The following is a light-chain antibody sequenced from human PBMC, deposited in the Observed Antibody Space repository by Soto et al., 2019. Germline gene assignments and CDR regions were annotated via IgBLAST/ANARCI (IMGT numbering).Light chain of an antibody. Sequence: EIVLTQSPGTLSLSPGERATLSCRASQSVSSSYLAWYQQKPGQAPRLLIYGASSRATGIPDRFSGSGSGKDYTLTSSRLEPENFAVYSGQKYGSSPGYTFGQGTKLEIK. J-gene: IGKJ2*01. V-gene: IGKV3-20*01. CDR3: QKYGSSPGYT. CDR1: QSVSSSY. CDR2: GAS.